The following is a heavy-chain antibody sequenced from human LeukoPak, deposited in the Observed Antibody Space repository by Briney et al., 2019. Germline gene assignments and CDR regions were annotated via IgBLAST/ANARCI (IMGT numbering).Heavy chain of an antibody. Sequence: SQTLSLTCTVSGGSISSGAYYWSWIRQHPGKGLEWIGYIYHSGSTYYNPPLKSRLTISVEMSKNQLSLKLSSVTAADTAVYYCARARDYYDSSGRRDAFDIWGQGTKVTVSS. D-gene: IGHD3-22*01. J-gene: IGHJ3*02. CDR1: GGSISSGAYY. CDR3: ARARDYYDSSGRRDAFDI. CDR2: IYHSGST. V-gene: IGHV4-31*03.